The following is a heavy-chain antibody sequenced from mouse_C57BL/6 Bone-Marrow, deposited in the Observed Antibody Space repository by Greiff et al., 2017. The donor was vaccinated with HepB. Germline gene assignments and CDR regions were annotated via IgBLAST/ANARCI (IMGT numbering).Heavy chain of an antibody. CDR2: IYPRSGNT. D-gene: IGHD2-1*01. CDR1: GYTFTSYG. V-gene: IGHV1-81*01. Sequence: VQLVESGAELARPGASVKLSCKASGYTFTSYGISWVKQSTGQGLEWIGEIYPRSGNTYYNEKFKGKATLTADKSSSTAYMELRSLTSEDSAVYFCAREGIYCGNRGYFDYWGQGTTLTVSS. CDR3: AREGIYCGNRGYFDY. J-gene: IGHJ2*01.